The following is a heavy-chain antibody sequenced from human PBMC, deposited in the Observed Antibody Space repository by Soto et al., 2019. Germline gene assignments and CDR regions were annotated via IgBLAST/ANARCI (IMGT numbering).Heavy chain of an antibody. V-gene: IGHV3-23*01. CDR3: AKRPVSFLDYYYGMDV. CDR1: GFPFDTKA. J-gene: IGHJ6*02. CDR2: ITGPGSRT. D-gene: IGHD3-3*02. Sequence: GGSLRLSCAASGFPFDTKAMSWVRQAPGKGLEWVSAITGPGSRTYYADSVKGRFTISRDNSKNTLSLQMSSLRADDTAVYYCAKRPVSFLDYYYGMDVWGQGTTVTVSS.